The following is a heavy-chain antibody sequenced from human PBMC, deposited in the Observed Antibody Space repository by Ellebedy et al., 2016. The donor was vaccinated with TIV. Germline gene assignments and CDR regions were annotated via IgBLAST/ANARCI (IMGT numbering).Heavy chain of an antibody. Sequence: PGGSLRLSCAASGFTFSNAWMNWVRQVPGKGLEWVGHFKSKADGGTTDYAAPVKGRFTISRDDSKNTLHLQMNSLKTEDTAVYYCATGAYGNFDLWGRGTLVTVSS. CDR3: ATGAYGNFDL. J-gene: IGHJ2*01. D-gene: IGHD1-1*01. CDR2: FKSKADGGTT. CDR1: GFTFSNAW. V-gene: IGHV3-15*07.